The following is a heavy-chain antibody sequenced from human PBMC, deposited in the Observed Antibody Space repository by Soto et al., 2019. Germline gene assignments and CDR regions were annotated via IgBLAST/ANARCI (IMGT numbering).Heavy chain of an antibody. J-gene: IGHJ4*02. Sequence: GGSLRLSCAASEFTVSNYAISWVRQAPGKGLEWVSAISYGGGTTYYADSVKGRFTISRDNSKNTLYLQMNSLRAEDTAVYYCAKNPGYYYDSTGYHFDYWGQGTLVTVSS. CDR2: ISYGGGTT. CDR1: EFTVSNYA. CDR3: AKNPGYYYDSTGYHFDY. V-gene: IGHV3-23*01. D-gene: IGHD3-22*01.